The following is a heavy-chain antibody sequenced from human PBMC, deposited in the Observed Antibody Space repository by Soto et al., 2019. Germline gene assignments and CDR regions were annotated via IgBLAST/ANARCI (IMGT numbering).Heavy chain of an antibody. V-gene: IGHV1-2*04. J-gene: IGHJ3*02. CDR3: ARDTSCGWYYAFDI. CDR2: INPNGGGT. CDR1: GYTFTGYY. D-gene: IGHD6-19*01. Sequence: QVQLVQSGAEVKKPGASVKVSCKASGYTFTGYYMHWVRQAPGQGLEWRGWINPNGGGTNYAQKFQGWVTMTRDTSISTPYMELSRLRSDDTAVYYCARDTSCGWYYAFDIWGQGTMVTVSS.